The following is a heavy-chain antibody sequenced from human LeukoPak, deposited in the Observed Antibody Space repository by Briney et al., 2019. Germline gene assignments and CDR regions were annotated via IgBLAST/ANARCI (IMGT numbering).Heavy chain of an antibody. CDR2: IYYSGST. J-gene: IGHJ4*02. CDR3: ARLVVVSREIDY. D-gene: IGHD2-21*01. Sequence: SETLSLTRTVSGGSISSYYWSWIRQPPGKGLEWIGYIYYSGSTNYNPSLKSRVTISVDTSKNQFSLKLSSVTAADTAVYYCARLVVVSREIDYWGQGTLVTVSS. CDR1: GGSISSYY. V-gene: IGHV4-59*01.